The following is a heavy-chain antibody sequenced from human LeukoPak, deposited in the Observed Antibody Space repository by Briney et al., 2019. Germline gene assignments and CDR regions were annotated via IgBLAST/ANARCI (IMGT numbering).Heavy chain of an antibody. CDR2: INHSGST. CDR1: GGSFSGYY. Sequence: SETLSLTCAVYGGSFSGYYWSWIRQPPGKGLEWIGEINHSGSTNYNPSLKSRVTISVDTSKNQFSPKLSSVTAADTAVYYCARVVATIFLSYYYYYMDVWGKGTTVTVSS. J-gene: IGHJ6*03. CDR3: ARVVATIFLSYYYYYMDV. D-gene: IGHD5-12*01. V-gene: IGHV4-34*01.